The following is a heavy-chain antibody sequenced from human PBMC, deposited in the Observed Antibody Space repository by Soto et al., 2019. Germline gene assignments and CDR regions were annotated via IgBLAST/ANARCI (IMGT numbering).Heavy chain of an antibody. CDR2: IIPIFATA. CDR1: GDTFSSYT. D-gene: IGHD3-10*01. Sequence: QVQLVQSGAEVKKPASSVKVSCKASGDTFSSYTISWVRQAPGQGLEWMGGIIPIFATANYAQQCQGRITMSADLSTNTAHMELSSLRSDDTAVYYCARETGQVRGRYFDSWGQGTLVTVSS. CDR3: ARETGQVRGRYFDS. V-gene: IGHV1-69*12. J-gene: IGHJ4*02.